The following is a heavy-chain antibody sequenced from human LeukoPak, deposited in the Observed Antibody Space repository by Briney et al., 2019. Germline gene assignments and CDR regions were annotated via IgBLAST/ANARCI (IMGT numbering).Heavy chain of an antibody. J-gene: IGHJ6*03. CDR1: GGSFSGYY. V-gene: IGHV4-34*01. Sequence: SDTLSLTCAVYGGSFSGYYWSWIRQPPGKGLEWIGEINHRGRTNYNPSVKTRLTISGELSKNHFSPNLNSETAAHPAVLYCASVIFKAMDVWGKGTTVTVSS. D-gene: IGHD3/OR15-3a*01. CDR2: INHRGRT. CDR3: ASVIFKAMDV.